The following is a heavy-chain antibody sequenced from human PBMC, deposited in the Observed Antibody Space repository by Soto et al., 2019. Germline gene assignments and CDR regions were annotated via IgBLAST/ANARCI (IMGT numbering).Heavy chain of an antibody. CDR1: GYTFTTFG. CDR3: ATIYGDPIDY. D-gene: IGHD4-17*01. J-gene: IGHJ4*02. V-gene: IGHV1-18*01. CDR2: ISEDNSNP. Sequence: ASVKVSCKASGYTFTTFGISWVRQAPGQGLEWMGWISEDNSNPNYAQKFQGRVTMTIDKSISTAYLQWSSLKASDTAMYYCATIYGDPIDYWGQGTLVTVSS.